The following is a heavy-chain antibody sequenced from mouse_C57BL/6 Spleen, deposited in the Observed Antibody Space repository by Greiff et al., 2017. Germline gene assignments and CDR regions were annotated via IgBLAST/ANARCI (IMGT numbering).Heavy chain of an antibody. V-gene: IGHV1-50*01. Sequence: QVQLQQSGAELVKPGASVKLSCKASGYTFTSYWMQWVKQRPGQGLEWIGEIDPSDSYTNYNQKFKGKATLTVDTSSSTAYMQLSSLTSEDSAVYYCARRITTVGGYFDYWGQGTTLTVSS. D-gene: IGHD1-1*01. J-gene: IGHJ2*01. CDR1: GYTFTSYW. CDR2: IDPSDSYT. CDR3: ARRITTVGGYFDY.